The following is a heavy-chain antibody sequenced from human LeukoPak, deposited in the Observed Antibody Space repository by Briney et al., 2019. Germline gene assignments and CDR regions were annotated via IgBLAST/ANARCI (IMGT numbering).Heavy chain of an antibody. Sequence: ASVKVSCKASGYTFSNHDFNWMRQATGQGLEWMGWMNPNSGATGYAQKFQGRVTMTKDTSTSAVHMELSSLRSEDTAVYYCARGSSYINPPDYWGQGTLVTVSS. V-gene: IGHV1-8*01. CDR1: GYTFSNHD. J-gene: IGHJ4*02. CDR3: ARGSSYINPPDY. CDR2: MNPNSGAT. D-gene: IGHD4-11*01.